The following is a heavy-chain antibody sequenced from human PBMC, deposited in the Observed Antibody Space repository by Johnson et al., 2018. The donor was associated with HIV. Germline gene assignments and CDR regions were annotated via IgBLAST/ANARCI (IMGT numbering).Heavy chain of an antibody. CDR2: IRYDGSNK. D-gene: IGHD2-8*02. CDR1: GFNFSSYG. V-gene: IGHV3-30*02. Sequence: QVQLVESGGGVVQPGRSLRLSCEASGFNFSSYGMHWVRQAPGKGLEWVAVIRYDGSNKYYADSVKGRFTISRDNSKNTLYLQMNSLRAEDTAVYYCAKDQYGTGGVCYSGAFDIWGQGTMVTVSS. CDR3: AKDQYGTGGVCYSGAFDI. J-gene: IGHJ3*02.